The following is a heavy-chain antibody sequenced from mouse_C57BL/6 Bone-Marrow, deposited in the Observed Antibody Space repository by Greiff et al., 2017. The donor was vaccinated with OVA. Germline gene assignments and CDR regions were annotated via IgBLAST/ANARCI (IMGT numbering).Heavy chain of an antibody. Sequence: EVHLVESGAELVRPGASVKLSCTASGFNIKDDYMHWVKQRPEQGLEWIGWIDPENGDTEYASKFQGKATITADTSSNTAYLQLSSLTSEDTAVYYCTLYYYGYAMDYWGQGTSVTVSS. CDR3: TLYYYGYAMDY. V-gene: IGHV14-4*01. CDR2: IDPENGDT. CDR1: GFNIKDDY. J-gene: IGHJ4*01. D-gene: IGHD1-1*01.